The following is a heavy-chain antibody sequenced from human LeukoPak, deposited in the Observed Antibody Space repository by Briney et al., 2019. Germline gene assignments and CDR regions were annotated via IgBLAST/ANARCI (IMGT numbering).Heavy chain of an antibody. CDR1: GGSISSSSYY. Sequence: PSETLSLTCTVSGGSISSSSYYWGWLRQPPGKGLEWIGSIYYSGSTYYNPSLKSRVTISVDTSKNQFSLKLSPVTAADTAVYYCARQVFEAPFDPWGQGTLVTVSS. J-gene: IGHJ5*02. V-gene: IGHV4-39*01. CDR2: IYYSGST. CDR3: ARQVFEAPFDP. D-gene: IGHD3-3*01.